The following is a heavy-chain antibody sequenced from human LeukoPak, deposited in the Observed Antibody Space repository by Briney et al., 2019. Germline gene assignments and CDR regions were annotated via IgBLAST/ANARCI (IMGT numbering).Heavy chain of an antibody. CDR3: ARDDSGSLDP. J-gene: IGHJ5*02. Sequence: PGRSLRLSCAASGFTFSSYGMHWVRQAPGKGLEWVAVISYDGSNKYYADSVEGRFTISRDNSKNTLYLQMNSLRAEDTAVYYCARDDSGSLDPWGQGTLVTVSS. D-gene: IGHD1-26*01. CDR2: ISYDGSNK. CDR1: GFTFSSYG. V-gene: IGHV3-30*03.